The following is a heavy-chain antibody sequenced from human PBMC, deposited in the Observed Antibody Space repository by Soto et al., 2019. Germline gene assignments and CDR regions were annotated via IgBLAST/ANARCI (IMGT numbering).Heavy chain of an antibody. J-gene: IGHJ6*02. CDR3: ARGDYSAYYYGMDV. CDR1: GGSISSGGYY. Sequence: PSETLSLTCTVSGGSISSGGYYWGWIRQHPGKGLEWIGYIYYSGGTYYNPSLKSRVTISVDTSKDQFSLKLSSVTAADTAVYYCARGDYSAYYYGMDVWGQGTTVTV. D-gene: IGHD4-4*01. CDR2: IYYSGGT. V-gene: IGHV4-31*03.